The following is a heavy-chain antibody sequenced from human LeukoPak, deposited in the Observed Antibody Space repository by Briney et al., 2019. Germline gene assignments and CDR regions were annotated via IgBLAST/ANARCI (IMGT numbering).Heavy chain of an antibody. D-gene: IGHD1-26*01. V-gene: IGHV3-23*01. CDR2: ISGSGGST. J-gene: IGHJ4*02. Sequence: GGSLRLSCAASGFTFRRYAMSWVRQAPGKGLEWVSAISGSGGSTYYADSVKGRFTISRDKSKNTLYLQMNSLRAEDTALYYCARPSGSDPVDYWGQGTLVTVSS. CDR1: GFTFRRYA. CDR3: ARPSGSDPVDY.